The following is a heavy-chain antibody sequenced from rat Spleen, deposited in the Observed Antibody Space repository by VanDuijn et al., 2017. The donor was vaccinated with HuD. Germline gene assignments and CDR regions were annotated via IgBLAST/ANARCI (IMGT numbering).Heavy chain of an antibody. CDR2: IWTGGNT. J-gene: IGHJ2*01. Sequence: QVQLKESGPGLVQPSQTLSLTCTVSGFSLTSYHVSWVRQSPGKGLEWMGVIWTGGNTANNSLLKSRLSISRDTSKSQVFLKMNSLQTEDTATYYWARVGYSSYVRYFDYWGHGVMVTVSS. CDR3: ARVGYSSYVRYFDY. D-gene: IGHD1-2*01. CDR1: GFSLTSYH. V-gene: IGHV2-43*01.